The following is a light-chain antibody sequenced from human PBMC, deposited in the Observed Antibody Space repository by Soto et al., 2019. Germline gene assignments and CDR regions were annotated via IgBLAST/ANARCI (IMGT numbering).Light chain of an antibody. CDR3: QRYNSAPFT. CDR2: AAY. CDR1: QGITNY. V-gene: IGKV1-27*01. J-gene: IGKJ3*01. Sequence: DIQMTQSPSSLSASVGDRVTITCRASQGITNYLAWYQHKPGKVPKLLISAAYTLQSGVPPRFSGSGSGTDFTLPISSRQPEDVATYYCQRYNSAPFTFGPGTRVDI.